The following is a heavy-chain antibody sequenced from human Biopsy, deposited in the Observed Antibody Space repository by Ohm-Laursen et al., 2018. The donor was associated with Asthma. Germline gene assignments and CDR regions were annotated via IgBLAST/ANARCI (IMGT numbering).Heavy chain of an antibody. J-gene: IGHJ3*02. CDR1: GFTLSIYD. CDR2: ISYDGGNK. D-gene: IGHD4-23*01. V-gene: IGHV3-30*03. CDR3: ARTHERWTSIQDDALDI. Sequence: SLRLSCAASGFTLSIYDIHWVRQAPGKGLEWVAVISYDGGNKFYGDSVKGRFTLSRDNSRNTLYLQMNSLRVVDTAIYYCARTHERWTSIQDDALDIWGQGTMVIVSS.